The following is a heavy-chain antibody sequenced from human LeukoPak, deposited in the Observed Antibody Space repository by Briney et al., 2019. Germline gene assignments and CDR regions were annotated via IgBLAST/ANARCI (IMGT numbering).Heavy chain of an antibody. CDR2: IYTSGST. Sequence: PSETLSLTCTVSGGSINSGSYYWSWIRQPAGKGLEWIGRIYTSGSTNYNPSLKSRVTISVDKSKNQFSLKLSSVTAADTAVYYCARDLRREYSYGTFDYWGQGTLVTVSS. CDR1: GGSINSGSYY. V-gene: IGHV4-61*02. D-gene: IGHD5-18*01. CDR3: ARDLRREYSYGTFDY. J-gene: IGHJ4*02.